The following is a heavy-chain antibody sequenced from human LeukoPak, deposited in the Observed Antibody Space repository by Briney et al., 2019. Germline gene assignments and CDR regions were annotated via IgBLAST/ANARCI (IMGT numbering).Heavy chain of an antibody. CDR1: GFTFSSYW. CDR2: IKQDGGVK. J-gene: IGHJ4*02. Sequence: PGGSLRLSCADSGFTFSSYWMSWVRQAPGKGLEWVANIKQDGGVKYYVDSVKGRFTISRDNAKNSLYLQMNSLRAEDTAVYYCAREAAPVFDNWGQGTLVTVSS. CDR3: AREAAPVFDN. V-gene: IGHV3-7*01. D-gene: IGHD6-25*01.